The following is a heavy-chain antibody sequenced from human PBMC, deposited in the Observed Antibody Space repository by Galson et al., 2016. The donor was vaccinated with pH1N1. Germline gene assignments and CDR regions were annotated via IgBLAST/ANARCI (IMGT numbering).Heavy chain of an antibody. Sequence: PALVKPTQALTLTCTFSGFSLNSSGMGVGWIRQPPGKALEWLALIYWDDDKRYSPSLKTRLTINKDTSKNQVVLMMTNMDPVDTATYYCAHREVMITNAFDFWGQGTMVTVSS. CDR2: IYWDDDK. CDR3: AHREVMITNAFDF. CDR1: GFSLNSSGMG. V-gene: IGHV2-5*02. D-gene: IGHD3-16*01. J-gene: IGHJ3*01.